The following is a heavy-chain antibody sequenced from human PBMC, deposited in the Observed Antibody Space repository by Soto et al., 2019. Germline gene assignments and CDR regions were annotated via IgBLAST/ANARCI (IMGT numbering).Heavy chain of an antibody. CDR3: ARSSGRYEADAFDM. CDR1: GFTFGDYE. CDR2: LSRSGNTI. V-gene: IGHV3-11*01. D-gene: IGHD6-19*01. J-gene: IGHJ3*02. Sequence: QVQLVESGGGLVQPGGSLRLSCAASGFTFGDYEMSWIRQAAGKGPEWVSFLSRSGNTIYYADSVKGRFSISRDNAENSLNLLKESLRFEYTSSYFCARSSGRYEADAFDMWGQGTMITVSA.